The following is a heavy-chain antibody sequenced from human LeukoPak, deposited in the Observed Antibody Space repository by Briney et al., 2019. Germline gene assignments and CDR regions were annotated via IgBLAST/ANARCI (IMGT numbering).Heavy chain of an antibody. CDR2: ISYDGSNK. Sequence: SGGSLRLSCAASGFTFSSYGMHWVRQAPGKGLEWVAVISYDGSNKYYADSVKGRFTISRDNSKNTLYLQMNSLRAEDTAVYYCAKDQYRYCSSTSCYAFDIWGQGTMDTVSS. CDR3: AKDQYRYCSSTSCYAFDI. J-gene: IGHJ3*02. D-gene: IGHD2-2*01. CDR1: GFTFSSYG. V-gene: IGHV3-30*18.